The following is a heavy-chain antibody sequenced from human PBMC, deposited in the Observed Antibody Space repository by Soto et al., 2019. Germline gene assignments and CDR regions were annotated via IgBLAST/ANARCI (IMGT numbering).Heavy chain of an antibody. Sequence: QVQLQESGPGVVKPSETLSLTCTVSGASMTNYHWNWVRQSAGGGLEYIARLSSTGSPDYNPSLKSRVTVSLDWSETKFSLKLTSVTAADTAVYYCARAYWHHTWVSIPAAFDPWGQGTLVIVSS. CDR1: GASMTNYH. J-gene: IGHJ5*02. CDR2: LSSTGSP. D-gene: IGHD3-16*01. V-gene: IGHV4-4*07. CDR3: ARAYWHHTWVSIPAAFDP.